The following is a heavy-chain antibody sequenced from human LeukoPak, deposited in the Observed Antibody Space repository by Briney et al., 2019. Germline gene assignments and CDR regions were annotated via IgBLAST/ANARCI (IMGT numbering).Heavy chain of an antibody. D-gene: IGHD6-19*01. CDR3: ARQLRGEAVAGHLQPFDY. CDR1: GGSISSYY. Sequence: SETLSLTCTVSGGSISSYYWNWIRQPPGKGLEWIGYIYYGGSTNYNPSLKSRVTISVDTSKNQFSLKLSSVTAADTAVYFCARQLRGEAVAGHLQPFDYWGQGTLVTVSS. V-gene: IGHV4-59*08. J-gene: IGHJ4*02. CDR2: IYYGGST.